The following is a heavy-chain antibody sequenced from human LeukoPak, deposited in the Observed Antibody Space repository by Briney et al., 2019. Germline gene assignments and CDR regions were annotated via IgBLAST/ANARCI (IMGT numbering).Heavy chain of an antibody. V-gene: IGHV3-20*04. CDR1: GFTFDDYG. CDR3: ARVAPYYYGSGSYQIARYYYYYYMDV. CDR2: INWNGGSI. Sequence: GGSLRLSCAASGFTFDDYGMSWVRQAPGKGLEWVSGINWNGGSIGYADSVKGRFTISRDNAKNSLYLQMNSLRAEDTALYYCARVAPYYYGSGSYQIARYYYYYYMDVWGKGTTVTISS. J-gene: IGHJ6*03. D-gene: IGHD3-10*01.